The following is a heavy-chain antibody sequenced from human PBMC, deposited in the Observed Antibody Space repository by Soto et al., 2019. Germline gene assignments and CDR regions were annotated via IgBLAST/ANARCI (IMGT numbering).Heavy chain of an antibody. D-gene: IGHD3-16*02. CDR2: INPSGGST. CDR1: GCTFTSYY. CDR3: ARNTGIMITFGGVIVKTHKYYFDY. J-gene: IGHJ4*02. Sequence: ASVKVSCKASGCTFTSYYMHWVRQAPGQGLEWMGIINPSGGSTSYAQKFQGRVTMTRDTSTSTVYMELSSLRSEDTAVYYCARNTGIMITFGGVIVKTHKYYFDYWGQGTLVTVSS. V-gene: IGHV1-46*01.